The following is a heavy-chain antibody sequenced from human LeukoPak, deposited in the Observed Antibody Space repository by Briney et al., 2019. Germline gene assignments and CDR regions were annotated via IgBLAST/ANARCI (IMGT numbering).Heavy chain of an antibody. V-gene: IGHV1-2*04. CDR2: INPNSGGT. J-gene: IGHJ6*02. CDR1: GYTFTGYY. D-gene: IGHD6-19*01. Sequence: ASVKVSCKASGYTFTGYYMHWVRQAPGQGLEWMGWINPNSGGTNYAQKFQGWVTMTRDTSISTAYMELSRLRFDDTAVYYCARDLVAVAGTGYYYGMDVWGQGTTVTVSS. CDR3: ARDLVAVAGTGYYYGMDV.